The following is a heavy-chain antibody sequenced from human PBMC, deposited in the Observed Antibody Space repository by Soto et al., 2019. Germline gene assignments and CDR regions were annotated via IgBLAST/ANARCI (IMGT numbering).Heavy chain of an antibody. J-gene: IGHJ4*02. V-gene: IGHV4-59*01. Sequence: PSETLSLTFTVSGTSISSYYWSWIRQPPGKGLEWIANIHYSGTTNYNPSLASRVTISVDTSKNQFSLKMTSVTAADRAIYFCARYNSYAIDYWGRGPLVT. D-gene: IGHD2-8*01. CDR2: IHYSGTT. CDR1: GTSISSYY. CDR3: ARYNSYAIDY.